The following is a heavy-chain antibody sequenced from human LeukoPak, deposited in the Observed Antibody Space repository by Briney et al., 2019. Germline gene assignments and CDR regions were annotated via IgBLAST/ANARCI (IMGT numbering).Heavy chain of an antibody. CDR2: IYYSGST. D-gene: IGHD6-19*01. Sequence: SETLSLTCAVYGGSFSSYYWSWIRQPPGKGLEWIGDIYYSGSTNYNPSLKSRVTISVDTSKNQFSLKLSSVTAADTAVYYCARGRIAVAGTKNYFDYWGQGTLVTVSS. CDR1: GGSFSSYY. J-gene: IGHJ4*02. CDR3: ARGRIAVAGTKNYFDY. V-gene: IGHV4-59*01.